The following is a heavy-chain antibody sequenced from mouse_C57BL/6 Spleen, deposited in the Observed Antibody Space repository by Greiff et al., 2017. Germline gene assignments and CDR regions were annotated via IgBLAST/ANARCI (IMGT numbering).Heavy chain of an antibody. D-gene: IGHD1-1*01. CDR1: GYAFSSSW. J-gene: IGHJ4*01. Sequence: LQESGPELVKPGASVKISCKASGYAFSSSWMNWVKQRPGKGLEWIGRIYPGDGDTNYNGKFKGKATLTADKSSSTAYMQLSSLTSEDSAVYFCARVYYYGSDYNAMDYWGQGTSVTVSS. V-gene: IGHV1-82*01. CDR2: IYPGDGDT. CDR3: ARVYYYGSDYNAMDY.